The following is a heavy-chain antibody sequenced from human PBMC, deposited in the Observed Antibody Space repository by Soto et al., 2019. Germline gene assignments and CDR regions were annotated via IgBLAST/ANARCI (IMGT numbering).Heavy chain of an antibody. CDR1: GFTFSDYY. CDR2: ISSSGSII. J-gene: IGHJ6*02. V-gene: IGHV3-11*01. Sequence: PXXSLRLSFAASGFTFSDYYMSWILQAPGKGLEWVSDISSSGSIIYYADSVKGRFTISRDNAKNSLYLQMNSLRAEDTAVYYCARVNGYYYYGMDVWGQGTTVTVSS. D-gene: IGHD3-22*01. CDR3: ARVNGYYYYGMDV.